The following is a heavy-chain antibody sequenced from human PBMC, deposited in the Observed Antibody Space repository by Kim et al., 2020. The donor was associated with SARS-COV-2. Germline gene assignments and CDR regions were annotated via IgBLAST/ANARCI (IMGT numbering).Heavy chain of an antibody. CDR3: AKQHGPDF. Sequence: GGSLRLSCAASGFTFSDYAMNWVRQAPGKGLEWLSSIRYGSNYIHYADSVKGRFTISRDNAKNSLYLQMNSLRGEDTAVYYCAKQHGPDFWGQGTLVTVSS. J-gene: IGHJ4*02. D-gene: IGHD1-1*01. CDR2: IRYGSNYI. CDR1: GFTFSDYA. V-gene: IGHV3-21*01.